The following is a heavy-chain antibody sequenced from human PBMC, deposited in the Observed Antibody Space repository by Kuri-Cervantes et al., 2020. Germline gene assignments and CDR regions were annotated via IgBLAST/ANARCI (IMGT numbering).Heavy chain of an antibody. CDR2: MNPNSGNT. CDR3: AREYRDYGPARFDP. D-gene: IGHD4-17*01. Sequence: ASVKVSCKASGYTFTSYDINWVRQATGQGLEWMGWMNPNSGNTGYAQKFQGRVTMTRNTSISTAYMELSSLRSEDTAVYYCAREYRDYGPARFDPWGQGTLVTVSS. J-gene: IGHJ5*02. V-gene: IGHV1-8*01. CDR1: GYTFTSYD.